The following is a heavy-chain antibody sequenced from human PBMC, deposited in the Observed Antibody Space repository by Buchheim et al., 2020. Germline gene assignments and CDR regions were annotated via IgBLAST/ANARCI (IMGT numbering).Heavy chain of an antibody. CDR1: GYTFTSYY. V-gene: IGHV1-46*01. CDR3: ARDLHADTYYYDSSGYACDY. J-gene: IGHJ4*02. D-gene: IGHD3-22*01. CDR2: INPSGGST. Sequence: QVQLVQSGAEVKKPGASVKVSCKASGYTFTSYYMHWVQQAPGQGLEWMGIINPSGGSTSYAQKFQGRVTMTRDTSTSTVYMELSSLRSEDTAVYYCARDLHADTYYYDSSGYACDYWGQGTL.